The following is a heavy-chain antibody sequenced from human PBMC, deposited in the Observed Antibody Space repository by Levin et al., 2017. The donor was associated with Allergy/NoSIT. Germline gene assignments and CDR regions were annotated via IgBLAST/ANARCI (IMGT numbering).Heavy chain of an antibody. Sequence: HPGGSLRLSCAASGFRFSAFGMHWVRQAPGKGLEWVAVISYDGNDQYYADSVKGRFTISRDNSKNTLYVHMNSLGIEDTAVYYCAKDVSFGTSSWALDDWGQGTLVTVSS. CDR1: GFRFSAFG. D-gene: IGHD6-13*01. V-gene: IGHV3-30*18. J-gene: IGHJ4*02. CDR2: ISYDGNDQ. CDR3: AKDVSFGTSSWALDD.